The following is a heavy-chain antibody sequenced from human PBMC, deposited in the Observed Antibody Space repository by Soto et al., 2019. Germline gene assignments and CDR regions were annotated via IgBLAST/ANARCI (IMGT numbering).Heavy chain of an antibody. V-gene: IGHV4-31*03. D-gene: IGHD3-22*01. Sequence: PSETLSLTCSVSGGSISSGGYYWSWIRQHPGKGLEWIGYIYYSGSTYYNPSLKSRVTISVDTSKNQFSLKLSSVTAADTAVYYCGGSSGYYHDAFDIWGQGTTVTVS. CDR3: GGSSGYYHDAFDI. J-gene: IGHJ3*02. CDR1: GGSISSGGYY. CDR2: IYYSGST.